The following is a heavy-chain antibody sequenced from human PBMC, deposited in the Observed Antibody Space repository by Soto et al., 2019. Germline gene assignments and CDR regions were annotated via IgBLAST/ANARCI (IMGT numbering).Heavy chain of an antibody. CDR3: ARHTPAISISDH. Sequence: PSETLTLTCNFSGCSIDRSNYYWDWLRQPPGKGLEWIGSIYYSGSTYYNPSLKSRVTISVDTSKNQFSLKLSSVTAADTAVYYCARHTPAISISDHWGQGTLVTVSS. CDR2: IYYSGST. V-gene: IGHV4-39*01. J-gene: IGHJ4*02. CDR1: GCSIDRSNYY. D-gene: IGHD2-15*01.